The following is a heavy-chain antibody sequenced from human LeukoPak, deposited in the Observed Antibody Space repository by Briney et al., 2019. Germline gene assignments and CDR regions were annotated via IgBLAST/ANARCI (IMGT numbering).Heavy chain of an antibody. V-gene: IGHV3-30*02. Sequence: PGGSLRLSCAASGFTFSSYGMHWVRQAPGKGLEWVAFIRYDGSNKYYADSVKGRFTISRDNSKNTLYLQMNSLRAEDTAVYYCAKDYHYVWGSLSGYFDYWGQGTLVTVSS. CDR1: GFTFSSYG. J-gene: IGHJ4*02. D-gene: IGHD3-16*01. CDR3: AKDYHYVWGSLSGYFDY. CDR2: IRYDGSNK.